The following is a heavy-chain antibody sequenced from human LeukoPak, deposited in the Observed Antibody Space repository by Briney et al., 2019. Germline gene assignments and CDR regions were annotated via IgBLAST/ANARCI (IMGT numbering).Heavy chain of an antibody. CDR1: GYTFTGYY. D-gene: IGHD3-9*01. J-gene: IGHJ5*02. V-gene: IGHV1-2*02. CDR2: INPNSGGT. CDR3: ARGSQLRYFDWSSTSSWFDP. Sequence: ASVKVSCKASGYTFTGYYMHWVRQAPGQGLEWMGWINPNSGGTNYAQKFQGRVTMTRDTSISTAYMELSRLRSDDTAVYYCARGSQLRYFDWSSTSSWFDPWGQGTLVTVSS.